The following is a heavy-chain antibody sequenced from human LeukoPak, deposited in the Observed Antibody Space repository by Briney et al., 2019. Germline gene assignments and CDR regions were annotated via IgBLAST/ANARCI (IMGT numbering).Heavy chain of an antibody. D-gene: IGHD5-18*01. CDR2: MNSDGSST. Sequence: GGSLRLSCAGSGFTFSRSWMHWVRHAPGKGLVGVSRMNSDGSSTSYADSVKGRFSISRDNAKNTLYLQMNSLRAEDTAAYYCTSDTVDTAVGIDYWGQGTLVTVSS. V-gene: IGHV3-74*01. CDR3: TSDTVDTAVGIDY. J-gene: IGHJ4*02. CDR1: GFTFSRSW.